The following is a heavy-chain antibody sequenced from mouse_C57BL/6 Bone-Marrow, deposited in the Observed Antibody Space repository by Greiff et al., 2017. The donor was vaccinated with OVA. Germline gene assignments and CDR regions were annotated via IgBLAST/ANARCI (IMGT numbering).Heavy chain of an antibody. CDR3: AREYYDGYYGFAY. J-gene: IGHJ3*01. CDR1: GFTFSSYA. V-gene: IGHV5-4*01. D-gene: IGHD2-3*01. CDR2: ISDGGSYT. Sequence: EVQGVESGGGLVKPGGSLKLSCAASGFTFSSYAMSWVRQTPEKRLEWVATISDGGSYTYYPDNVKGRFTISRDNAKNNLYLQMNHLKSEDTAMYYCAREYYDGYYGFAYWGQGTLVTVSA.